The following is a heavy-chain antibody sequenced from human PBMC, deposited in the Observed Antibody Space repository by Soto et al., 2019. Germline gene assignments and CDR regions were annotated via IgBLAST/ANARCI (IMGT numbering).Heavy chain of an antibody. CDR2: IGASGSYT. J-gene: IGHJ4*02. D-gene: IGHD1-26*01. CDR1: GFPFSAYY. Sequence: PGGPLSLSCSAPGFPFSAYYMSWIRQAPGKGLEWVSYIGASGSYTNYAASVKGRFTISRANAKTSLYLQMNSLRPEDTAVYYCATVPDGSNSYYWGQGTLVTVS. V-gene: IGHV3-11*06. CDR3: ATVPDGSNSYY.